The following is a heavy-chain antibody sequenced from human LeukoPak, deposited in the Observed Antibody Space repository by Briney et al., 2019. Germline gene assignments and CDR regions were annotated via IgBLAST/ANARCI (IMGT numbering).Heavy chain of an antibody. Sequence: GGSLRLSCAASGLTFSSYSMNWVRQAPGKGLEWVSSISSSSSYIYYADSVKGRFTISRDNAKNSLYLQMNSLRAEDTAVYYCARVIKRGYSYGPFDYWGQGTLVTVSS. CDR2: ISSSSSYI. V-gene: IGHV3-21*01. J-gene: IGHJ4*02. D-gene: IGHD5-18*01. CDR1: GLTFSSYS. CDR3: ARVIKRGYSYGPFDY.